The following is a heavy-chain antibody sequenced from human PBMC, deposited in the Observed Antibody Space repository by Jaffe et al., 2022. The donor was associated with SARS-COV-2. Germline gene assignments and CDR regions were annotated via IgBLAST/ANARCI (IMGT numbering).Heavy chain of an antibody. CDR2: INTDGSST. D-gene: IGHD1-26*01. J-gene: IGHJ3*01. CDR1: GFTFSSYG. Sequence: EVQMVESGGGLVQPGGSLRLSCAASGFTFSSYGMHWVRQAPGKGLVWVSRINTDGSSTIYADSVKGRFTISRDIAKNTLYLQMNSLRAEDTAVYYCARVNIGGAFDVWGQGTMVTVSS. CDR3: ARVNIGGAFDV. V-gene: IGHV3-74*01.